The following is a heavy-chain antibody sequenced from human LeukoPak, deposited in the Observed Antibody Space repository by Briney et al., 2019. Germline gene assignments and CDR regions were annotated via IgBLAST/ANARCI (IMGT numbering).Heavy chain of an antibody. CDR3: ARTISSWYSGTDY. J-gene: IGHJ4*02. Sequence: GESLKISCKGSGYSFTGYWITWVRQMPGKGLEWMGSIDPSDSYNKNSPSFQGHVTISADKSISTAYLQWSSLKASDTAMYYCARTISSWYSGTDYWGQGTLVAVSS. CDR2: IDPSDSYN. D-gene: IGHD6-13*01. CDR1: GYSFTGYW. V-gene: IGHV5-10-1*01.